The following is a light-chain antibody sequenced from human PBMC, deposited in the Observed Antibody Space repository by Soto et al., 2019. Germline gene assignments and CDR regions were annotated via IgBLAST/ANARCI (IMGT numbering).Light chain of an antibody. Sequence: DIQMTQSPSSVSASVGDRVTITCRASQGISSWLAWYQHKPGKAPKLLIYAASSLQSGVPSRFSGSGSGTDFTLTISSLQPADFATYYCQQANTFPWTFGQGTMVEIK. V-gene: IGKV1-12*01. CDR1: QGISSW. J-gene: IGKJ1*01. CDR2: AAS. CDR3: QQANTFPWT.